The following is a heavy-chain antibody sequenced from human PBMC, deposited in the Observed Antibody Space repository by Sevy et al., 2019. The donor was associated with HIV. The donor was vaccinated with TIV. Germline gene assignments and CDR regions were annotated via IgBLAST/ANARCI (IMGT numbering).Heavy chain of an antibody. D-gene: IGHD1-1*01. Sequence: GGSLRLSCAASGFTFSDYCVNWVRQAPGKGLEWVSSISDSSFYIYYADSVKGRFTISRDNAKNSLYLQMNSLRAEDTAVYYCARATGTEGLDAFDIWGQGTMVTVSS. CDR2: ISDSSFYI. J-gene: IGHJ3*02. CDR1: GFTFSDYC. V-gene: IGHV3-21*01. CDR3: ARATGTEGLDAFDI.